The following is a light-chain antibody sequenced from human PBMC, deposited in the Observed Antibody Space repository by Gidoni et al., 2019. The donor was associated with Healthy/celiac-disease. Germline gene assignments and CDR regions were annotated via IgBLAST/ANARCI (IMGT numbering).Light chain of an antibody. CDR3: QQYNSFPHT. V-gene: IGKV1-5*03. CDR2: KAS. Sequence: DSQITQAPSTLSASVGARVTITCRASQSSSSWLAWYQQKPGKAPKLLIYKASSLESGVPSRFSGSGSGTEFTLTISSLQPDDFATYYCQQYNSFPHTFGGGTKVEIK. J-gene: IGKJ4*01. CDR1: QSSSSW.